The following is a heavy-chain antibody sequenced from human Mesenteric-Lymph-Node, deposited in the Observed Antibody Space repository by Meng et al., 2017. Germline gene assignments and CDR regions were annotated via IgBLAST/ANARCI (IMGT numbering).Heavy chain of an antibody. CDR2: INEDGSTT. Sequence: VNAEASGGGLFQPGGSLRLSCAASGFNFSSSWMSWVRPAPGKGLVWVSRINEDGSTTSYADSVKGRFTISRDNAKNTLYLEMNSLRAEDTAVYYCAGNWGSDYWGQGTLVTVSS. V-gene: IGHV3-74*01. CDR3: AGNWGSDY. J-gene: IGHJ4*02. CDR1: GFNFSSSW. D-gene: IGHD7-27*01.